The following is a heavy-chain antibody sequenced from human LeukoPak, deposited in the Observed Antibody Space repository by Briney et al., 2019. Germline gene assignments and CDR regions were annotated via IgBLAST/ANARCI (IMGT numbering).Heavy chain of an antibody. CDR3: ARPRQGDYDSSGPDAFDI. V-gene: IGHV3-21*01. CDR1: GFTFSSYS. CDR2: ISSSSSYI. J-gene: IGHJ3*02. Sequence: GGSLRLSCAASGFTFSSYSMNWVRQAPGKGLEWVSSISSSSSYIYYADSVKGRFTISRDNAKSSLYLQMNSLRAEDTAVYYCARPRQGDYDSSGPDAFDIWGQGTMVTVSS. D-gene: IGHD3-22*01.